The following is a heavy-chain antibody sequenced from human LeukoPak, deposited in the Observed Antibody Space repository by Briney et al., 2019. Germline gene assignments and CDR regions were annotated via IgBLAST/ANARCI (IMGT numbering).Heavy chain of an antibody. Sequence: IPSETLSLTCTVSGGSISSYYWSWIRQPAGKGLEWIGRIYTSGNTNYNPSLKSRVTMSVDTSKNQFSLKLSSVTAADTAVCYCAREEFHYDSSGYYERWYFDLWGRGTLVTVSS. D-gene: IGHD3-22*01. CDR3: AREEFHYDSSGYYERWYFDL. V-gene: IGHV4-4*07. CDR2: IYTSGNT. J-gene: IGHJ2*01. CDR1: GGSISSYY.